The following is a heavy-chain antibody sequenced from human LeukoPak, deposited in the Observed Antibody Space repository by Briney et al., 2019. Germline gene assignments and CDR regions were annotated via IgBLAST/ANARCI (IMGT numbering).Heavy chain of an antibody. CDR1: GYTFTDYY. CDR3: ARARFDLGPPAMGRHNYFDP. CDR2: LNPTSGGT. Sequence: ASVKVSCKASGYTFTDYYIHWVRQAPGQGLECMGWLNPTSGGTHYDQKFQGRVTMTRDTSISTAYMELSRLRSDDTAVYYCARARFDLGPPAMGRHNYFDPWGQGTLVTVPS. J-gene: IGHJ5*02. D-gene: IGHD2-2*01. V-gene: IGHV1-2*02.